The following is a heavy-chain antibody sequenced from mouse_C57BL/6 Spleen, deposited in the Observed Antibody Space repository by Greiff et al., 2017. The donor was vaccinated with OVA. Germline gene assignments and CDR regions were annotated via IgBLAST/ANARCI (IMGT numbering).Heavy chain of an antibody. V-gene: IGHV5-16*01. CDR3: AAWDVGFAY. J-gene: IGHJ3*01. CDR2: INYDGSST. Sequence: EVKLVESEGGLVQPGSSMKLSCTASGFTFSDYYMAWVRQVPEKGLEWVANINYDGSSTYYLDSLKSRFIISRDNAKNILYLQMSSLKSEDTATYYCAAWDVGFAYWGQGTLVTVSA. CDR1: GFTFSDYY. D-gene: IGHD4-1*01.